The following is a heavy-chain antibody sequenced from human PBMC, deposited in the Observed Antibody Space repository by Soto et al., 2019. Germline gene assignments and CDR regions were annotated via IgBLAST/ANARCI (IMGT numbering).Heavy chain of an antibody. V-gene: IGHV1-46*01. CDR3: ASGEVGEMATIFYWFEP. J-gene: IGHJ5*02. Sequence: GASLKVSCKASGYTFTSHYMHCVRQTRGQGLEWMGVMNRSGGSTSYAQKFQGRVTITADESTSTAYMELSSQRSEDTAVYYCASGEVGEMATIFYWFEPWGQGTLVTVSS. CDR2: MNRSGGST. CDR1: GYTFTSHY. D-gene: IGHD5-12*01.